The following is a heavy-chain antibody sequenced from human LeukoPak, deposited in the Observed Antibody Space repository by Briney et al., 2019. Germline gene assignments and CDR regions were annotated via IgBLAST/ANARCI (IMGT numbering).Heavy chain of an antibody. D-gene: IGHD1-26*01. Sequence: SSEILSLTCTVSGGSISTYYWSWIRQPPGKGLEWIGYIYYSGSANYNPSLKSRVTISVDTSKNQFSLKLSSVTAADTAVYYCARGTVSTRWELRNWGQGTLVTVSS. CDR2: IYYSGSA. CDR3: ARGTVSTRWELRN. CDR1: GGSISTYY. J-gene: IGHJ4*02. V-gene: IGHV4-59*01.